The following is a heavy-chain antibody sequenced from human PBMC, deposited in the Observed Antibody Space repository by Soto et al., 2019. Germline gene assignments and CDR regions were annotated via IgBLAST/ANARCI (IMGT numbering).Heavy chain of an antibody. CDR1: GYTFTSYG. CDR2: MNPNSGNT. Sequence: ASVKVSCKASGYTFTSYGISWVRQAPGQGLDWMGWMNPNSGNTGYAQKFQGRVTMTRNTSISTAYMELSSLRSEDTAVYYCARELSYVLPYYYYYYGMDVWGQGTTVTVSS. CDR3: ARELSYVLPYYYYYYGMDV. V-gene: IGHV1-8*02. J-gene: IGHJ6*02. D-gene: IGHD1-26*01.